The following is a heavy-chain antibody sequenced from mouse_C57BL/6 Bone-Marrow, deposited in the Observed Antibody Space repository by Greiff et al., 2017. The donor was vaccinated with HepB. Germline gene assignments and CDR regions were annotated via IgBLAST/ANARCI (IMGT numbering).Heavy chain of an antibody. CDR3: ARDNYSNSWFAY. J-gene: IGHJ3*01. CDR2: ISDGGSYT. CDR1: GFTFSSYA. V-gene: IGHV5-4*01. D-gene: IGHD2-5*01. Sequence: EVQLVESGGGLVKPGGSLKLSCAASGFTFSSYAMSWVRQTPEKRLEWVATISDGGSYTYYPDNVKGRFTISRDNAKNNLYLQMSHLKSEDTAMYYCARDNYSNSWFAYWGQGTLVTVSA.